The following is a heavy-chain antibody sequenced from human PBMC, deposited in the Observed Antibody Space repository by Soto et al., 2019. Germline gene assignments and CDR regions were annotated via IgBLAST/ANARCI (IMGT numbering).Heavy chain of an antibody. Sequence: QVQRVQSGAEVKEPGASVRVSCEASGYTFTNYDINWVRQAPGQRLEWMGWMNTNRDNTGYAQKFQGRVTMTRDTSISTAYMELSSLTLEDTAVYYCTRRTVAHWYFDVWGRGTLVTVSS. J-gene: IGHJ2*01. V-gene: IGHV1-8*01. D-gene: IGHD4-4*01. CDR3: TRRTVAHWYFDV. CDR2: MNTNRDNT. CDR1: GYTFTNYD.